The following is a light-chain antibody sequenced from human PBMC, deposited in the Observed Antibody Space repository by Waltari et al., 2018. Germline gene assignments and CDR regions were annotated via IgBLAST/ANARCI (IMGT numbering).Light chain of an antibody. CDR2: DVI. CDR1: SSDVGGYNY. Sequence: QSALTQPASVSGSPGQSITISCTGTSSDVGGYNYASWYQQHPGKAPKLMIYDVINRPSGVSTRFSGSKSGNTASLTISGLQAEDEADYYCSSFTGSTTWVFGGGTKLTVL. V-gene: IGLV2-14*03. CDR3: SSFTGSTTWV. J-gene: IGLJ3*02.